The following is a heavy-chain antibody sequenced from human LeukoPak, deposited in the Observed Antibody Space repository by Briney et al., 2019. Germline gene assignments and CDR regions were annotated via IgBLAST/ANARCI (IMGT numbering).Heavy chain of an antibody. CDR2: IKQDGSEK. V-gene: IGHV3-7*01. CDR1: GFTFSSYW. Sequence: PGGSLRLSCAASGFTFSSYWMSWVRQAPGKGLEWVANIKQDGSEKYYVDSVKGRFTISRDNAKNSLYLQMNSLRAEDTAVYYCARDRKQWLVRRGAFDIWGQGTMVTVSS. J-gene: IGHJ3*02. CDR3: ARDRKQWLVRRGAFDI. D-gene: IGHD6-19*01.